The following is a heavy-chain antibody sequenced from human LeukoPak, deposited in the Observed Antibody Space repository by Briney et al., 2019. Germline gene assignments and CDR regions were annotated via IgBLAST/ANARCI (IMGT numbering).Heavy chain of an antibody. Sequence: ASVKVSCKASGYTFTSYYMHWVRQAPGQGLEWMGIINPSGGSTSYAQKFQGRVTMTRDTSTSTVYMELSSLRSEDTAVYYCARDPSDCSGGSCYARGTLDYWGQGTLVTVSS. CDR1: GYTFTSYY. V-gene: IGHV1-46*01. D-gene: IGHD2-15*01. CDR3: ARDPSDCSGGSCYARGTLDY. CDR2: INPSGGST. J-gene: IGHJ4*02.